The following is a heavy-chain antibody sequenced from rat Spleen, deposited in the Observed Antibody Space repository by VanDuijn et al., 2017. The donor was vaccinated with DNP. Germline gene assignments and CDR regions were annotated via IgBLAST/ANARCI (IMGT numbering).Heavy chain of an antibody. V-gene: IGHV5-27*01. CDR1: GFTFGYYY. J-gene: IGHJ3*01. Sequence: EVQLVESDGGLVQPGRSLKLSCAVSGFTFGYYYMAWVRQAPTKGLEWVAYISSGGGSIYYRDSVKGRFTISRDNAKGTLFLQMNSLRSEDTATYYCSRVRGYWFAYWGQGTLVTVSS. CDR3: SRVRGYWFAY. D-gene: IGHD1-11*01. CDR2: ISSGGGSI.